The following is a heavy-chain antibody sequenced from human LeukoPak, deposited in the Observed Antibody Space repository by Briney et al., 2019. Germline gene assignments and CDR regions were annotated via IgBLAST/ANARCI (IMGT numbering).Heavy chain of an antibody. V-gene: IGHV1-46*01. Sequence: ASVKVSCKASGYTFTSYGISWVRQAPGQGLEWMGIINPSGGSTSYAQKFQGRVTMTRDMSTSTDYMELSSLRSEDTAVYYCARDNSVEDTAWWFDPWGQGTLVTVSS. J-gene: IGHJ5*02. CDR3: ARDNSVEDTAWWFDP. D-gene: IGHD4-23*01. CDR2: INPSGGST. CDR1: GYTFTSYG.